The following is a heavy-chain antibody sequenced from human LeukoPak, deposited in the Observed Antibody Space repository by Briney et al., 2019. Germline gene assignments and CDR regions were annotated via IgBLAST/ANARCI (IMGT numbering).Heavy chain of an antibody. CDR3: ARGADQDYYYGMDV. D-gene: IGHD2-2*01. Sequence: PGGSLRLSCAASGFTFSSYSMNWVRQAPGKGLEWVSSISSSSSYIYYADSVKGRFTISRDNAKNSLYLQMNSLRAEDTAVYYCARGADQDYYYGMDVWGQGTTVTVSS. J-gene: IGHJ6*02. CDR2: ISSSSSYI. V-gene: IGHV3-21*01. CDR1: GFTFSSYS.